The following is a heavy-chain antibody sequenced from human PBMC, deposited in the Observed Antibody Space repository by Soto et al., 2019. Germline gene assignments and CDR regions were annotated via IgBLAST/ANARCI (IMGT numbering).Heavy chain of an antibody. CDR3: ARSLIDSSGWPFDY. J-gene: IGHJ4*02. CDR1: GFTFSDYY. D-gene: IGHD6-19*01. V-gene: IGHV3-11*06. CDR2: ISSSSSYT. Sequence: PGGSLRLSCAASGFTFSDYYMSWIRQAPGKGLEWVSYISSSSSYTNYADSVKGRFTISRDNAKNSLYLQMNSLRAGDTAVYYCARSLIDSSGWPFDYWGQGTLVTVSS.